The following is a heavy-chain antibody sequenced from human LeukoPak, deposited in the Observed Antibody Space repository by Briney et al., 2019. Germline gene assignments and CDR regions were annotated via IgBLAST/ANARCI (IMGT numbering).Heavy chain of an antibody. V-gene: IGHV3-21*01. CDR1: GFTFSSYS. Sequence: GGSLRLSCAASGFTFSSYSMNWVRQAPGKGLEWVSSISSSSSYIYYADSVKGRFTISRDNAKNTLYLQVNSLRVEDTAVYYCGREILEPGKTLTYWGQGSLITVSS. CDR3: GREILEPGKTLTY. J-gene: IGHJ4*02. CDR2: ISSSSSYI. D-gene: IGHD1-14*01.